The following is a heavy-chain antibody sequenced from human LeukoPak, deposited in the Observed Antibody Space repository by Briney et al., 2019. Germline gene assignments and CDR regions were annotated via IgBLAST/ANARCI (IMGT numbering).Heavy chain of an antibody. J-gene: IGHJ6*02. D-gene: IGHD3-10*01. Sequence: GGSLRLSCEASGFTFSYYAMHWVRQAPGKGLEWVVGKSYDGSKINYADSVKGRFAISRDISKNTLYLQMNTLRAEDTAVYYCARDFGASLGRENYYFYGMDVWGQGTTVTVSS. CDR1: GFTFSYYA. CDR3: ARDFGASLGRENYYFYGMDV. V-gene: IGHV3-30*09. CDR2: KSYDGSKI.